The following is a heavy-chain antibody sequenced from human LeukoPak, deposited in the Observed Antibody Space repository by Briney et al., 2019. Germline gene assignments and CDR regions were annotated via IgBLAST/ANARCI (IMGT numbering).Heavy chain of an antibody. CDR1: GFSFISYG. V-gene: IGHV3-30*18. Sequence: PGGSLRLSCAASGFSFISYGMHWVRQAPGKGLEWVGVISDDGRSKDYADSVKGRFTISRDNSKVTLYLQMNSLRDEDTAVYYCAKRPSDYGDYVSYFDYWGQGTLVTVSS. J-gene: IGHJ4*02. D-gene: IGHD4-17*01. CDR2: ISDDGRSK. CDR3: AKRPSDYGDYVSYFDY.